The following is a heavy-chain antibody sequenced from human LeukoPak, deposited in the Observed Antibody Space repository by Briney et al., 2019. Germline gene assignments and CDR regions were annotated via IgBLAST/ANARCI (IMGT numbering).Heavy chain of an antibody. J-gene: IGHJ6*03. CDR2: MNPNSGNT. V-gene: IGHV1-8*03. CDR3: ARGLDFWKSYYYYYMDV. Sequence: ASVKVSCKASGYTFTSYDINWVRQATGQGLEWMGWMNPNSGNTGYAQKFQGRVTITRNTSISTAYMELSSLRSEDTAVYYCARGLDFWKSYYYYYMDVWGKGTTVTVSS. D-gene: IGHD3-3*01. CDR1: GYTFTSYD.